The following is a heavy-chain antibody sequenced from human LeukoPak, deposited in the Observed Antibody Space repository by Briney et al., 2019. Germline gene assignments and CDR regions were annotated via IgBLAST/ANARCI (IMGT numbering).Heavy chain of an antibody. CDR3: VKGGSIAARPMDY. Sequence: PGGSLRLSCSASGFTFSSYAMHWVRQAPGKGLEYVSGFGSNGVSTYYADSLKGRFTISRDNSMNTLYLQMSSLRAEDTAVYYCVKGGSIAARPMDYWGQGTLVTVSS. J-gene: IGHJ4*02. CDR2: FGSNGVST. CDR1: GFTFSSYA. D-gene: IGHD6-6*01. V-gene: IGHV3-64D*06.